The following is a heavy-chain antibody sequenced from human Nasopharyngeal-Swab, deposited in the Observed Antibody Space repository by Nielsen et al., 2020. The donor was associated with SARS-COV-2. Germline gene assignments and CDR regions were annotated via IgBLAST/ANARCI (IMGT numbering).Heavy chain of an antibody. CDR2: INTNTGNP. D-gene: IGHD6-19*01. J-gene: IGHJ4*02. CDR3: ARDQRGSGWYSWSQGLDY. Sequence: WVRQAPGQGLEWMGWINTNTGNPTYAQGFTGRFVFSLDTSVSTAYLQISSLKADDTAVYYCARDQRGSGWYSWSQGLDYWGQGTLVTVSS. V-gene: IGHV7-4-1*02.